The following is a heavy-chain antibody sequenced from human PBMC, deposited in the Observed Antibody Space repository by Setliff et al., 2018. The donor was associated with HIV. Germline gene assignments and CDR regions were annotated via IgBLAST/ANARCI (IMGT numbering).Heavy chain of an antibody. J-gene: IGHJ6*03. CDR2: IYYSGST. Sequence: SETLSLTCTVSGGSISSSSYYWGWIRQPPGKGLEWIGSIYYSGSTYYNPSLKSRVTISVDTSKNQFSLKLTSVTAADTAMYFCARDATSEGYMDVWGKGTTVTVSS. CDR3: ARDATSEGYMDV. V-gene: IGHV4-39*02. CDR1: GGSISSSSYY.